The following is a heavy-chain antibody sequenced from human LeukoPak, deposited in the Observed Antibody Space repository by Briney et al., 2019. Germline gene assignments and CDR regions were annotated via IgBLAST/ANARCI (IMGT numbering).Heavy chain of an antibody. CDR3: ARDPSWNHYGEETFMDV. D-gene: IGHD4-17*01. V-gene: IGHV3-48*01. J-gene: IGHJ6*02. Sequence: PGGSLRLSCAASGFTFSGSGMNWVRQAPGRGLEWVSYINSSSTPIYYADSVQGRFTISRDNAKNSLYLQMNSLRAEDTAVYYCARDPSWNHYGEETFMDVWGQGTTVTVSS. CDR1: GFTFSGSG. CDR2: INSSSTPI.